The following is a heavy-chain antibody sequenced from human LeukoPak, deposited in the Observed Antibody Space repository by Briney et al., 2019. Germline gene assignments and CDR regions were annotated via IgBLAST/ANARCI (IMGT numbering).Heavy chain of an antibody. Sequence: AGGSLRLSCAASGFTFSSYWMSWVRQAPGKGLEWVANIKQDGSEKYYVDSVKGRFTISRDNAKNSLYLQMNSLRAEDTAVYYCARDRRLGELSRWDYWGQGTLVTVSS. V-gene: IGHV3-7*01. CDR1: GFTFSSYW. CDR2: IKQDGSEK. D-gene: IGHD3-16*02. CDR3: ARDRRLGELSRWDY. J-gene: IGHJ4*02.